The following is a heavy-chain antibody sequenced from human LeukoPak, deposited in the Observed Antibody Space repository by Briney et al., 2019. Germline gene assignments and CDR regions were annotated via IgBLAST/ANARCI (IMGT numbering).Heavy chain of an antibody. Sequence: SVKVSCKASGGTFSSYAISWVRQAPGQGLERMGRIIPIFGTANYAQKFQGRVTITTDESTSTAYMELSSLRSEDTAVYYCARDREEGYFDWLLWGQGTLVTVSS. V-gene: IGHV1-69*05. J-gene: IGHJ4*02. CDR1: GGTFSSYA. CDR2: IIPIFGTA. CDR3: ARDREEGYFDWLL. D-gene: IGHD3-9*01.